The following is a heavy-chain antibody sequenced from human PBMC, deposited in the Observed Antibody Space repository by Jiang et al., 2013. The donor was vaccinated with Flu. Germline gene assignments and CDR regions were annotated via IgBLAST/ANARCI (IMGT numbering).Heavy chain of an antibody. J-gene: IGHJ5*02. CDR1: GYTFTSYA. V-gene: IGHV7-4-1*02. CDR3: ARGQYYYGSGSYYANNWFDP. D-gene: IGHD3-10*01. Sequence: QSGSELKKPGASVKVSCKASGYTFTSYAMNWVRQAPGQGLEWMGWINTNTGNPTYAQGFTGRLVFSLDTSVSTAYLQISSLKAEDTAVYYCARGQYYYGSGSYYANNWFDPWGQGTLVTVSS. CDR2: INTNTGNP.